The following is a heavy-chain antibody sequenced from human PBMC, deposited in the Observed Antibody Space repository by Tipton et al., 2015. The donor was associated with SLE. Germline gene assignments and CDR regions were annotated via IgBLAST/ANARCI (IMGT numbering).Heavy chain of an antibody. D-gene: IGHD4-11*01. V-gene: IGHV4-30-4*08. CDR3: ARMDYSKFQLLYFES. CDR2: VYYSGNT. J-gene: IGHJ4*02. CDR1: GDSIGNVNYY. Sequence: TLSLTCTVSGDSIGNVNYYWNWLRQRPGKGLEWIGYVYYSGNTLYNPSLRSRVTMSLDTSKNQFSLKLRSLTAADSAMYFCARMDYSKFQLLYFESWGQGILVTVSS.